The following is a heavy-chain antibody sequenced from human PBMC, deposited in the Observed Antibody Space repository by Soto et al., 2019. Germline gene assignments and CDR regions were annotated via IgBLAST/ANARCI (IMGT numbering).Heavy chain of an antibody. CDR2: IYSGGST. CDR1: GFTVSSNY. D-gene: IGHD3-3*01. J-gene: IGHJ4*02. CDR3: AKEYRRQRRFLAWSYCFDS. V-gene: IGHV3-53*01. Sequence: GGSLRLSCAASGFTVSSNYMSWVRQAPGKGLEWVSVIYSGGSTYYADSVKGRFTISRDNSKNTLYLQMNSLRAEDTAVYYGAKEYRRQRRFLAWSYCFDSWGQGTLVTVSS.